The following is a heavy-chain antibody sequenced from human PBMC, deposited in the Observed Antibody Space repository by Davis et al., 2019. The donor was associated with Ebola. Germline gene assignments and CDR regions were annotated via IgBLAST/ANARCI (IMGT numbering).Heavy chain of an antibody. Sequence: GESLKISCKGSGYIFTSYWIGWVRQMPGKGLEWMGIIYPGDSDTRYSPSFQGQVTISADKSISTAYLQWSSLKASDTAMYYCARQRGYCSGGSCYYYFDYWGQGTLVTVSS. V-gene: IGHV5-51*01. CDR2: IYPGDSDT. CDR1: GYIFTSYW. CDR3: ARQRGYCSGGSCYYYFDY. J-gene: IGHJ4*02. D-gene: IGHD2-15*01.